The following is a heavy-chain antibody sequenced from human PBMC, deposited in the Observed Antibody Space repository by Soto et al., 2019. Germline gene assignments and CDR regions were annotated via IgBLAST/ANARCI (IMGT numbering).Heavy chain of an antibody. CDR1: GGSISSYY. D-gene: IGHD1-7*01. V-gene: IGHV4-59*01. CDR3: AREGLITGTRCYYYGMDV. CDR2: ISYSGST. J-gene: IGHJ6*02. Sequence: PSETLSLTCTVSGGSISSYYWSWIRQPPGKGLEWIGYISYSGSTNYNPSLKSRVTISVDTSKNQFSLKLSSVTAADTAVYYCAREGLITGTRCYYYGMDVWGQGTTVTVSS.